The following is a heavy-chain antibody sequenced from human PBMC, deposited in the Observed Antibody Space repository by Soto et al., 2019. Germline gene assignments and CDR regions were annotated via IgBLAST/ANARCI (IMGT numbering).Heavy chain of an antibody. D-gene: IGHD3-9*01. V-gene: IGHV1-46*01. Sequence: GASVKVSCKASGYTFTSYYMHWVRQAPGQGLEWMGIINPSGGSTSYAQKFQGRVTMTTDTSTRTVYMELRDLSSDDTAVYYCAKDLGSGYRFDYWGQGTPVTVSS. CDR3: AKDLGSGYRFDY. CDR1: GYTFTSYY. J-gene: IGHJ4*02. CDR2: INPSGGST.